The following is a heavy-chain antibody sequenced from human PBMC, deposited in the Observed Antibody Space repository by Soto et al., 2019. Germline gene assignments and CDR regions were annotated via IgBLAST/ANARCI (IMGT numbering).Heavy chain of an antibody. CDR2: ISGSGGST. CDR1: GFTFSSYA. V-gene: IGHV3-23*01. Sequence: GGSLRLSCAASGFTFSSYAMSWVRQAPGKWLEWVSAISGSGGSTYYADSVKGRFTISRDNSKNTLYLQMNSLRAEDTAVYYCAKDGYCSSTSCQEYYYYGMDVWGQGTTVTVSS. CDR3: AKDGYCSSTSCQEYYYYGMDV. J-gene: IGHJ6*02. D-gene: IGHD2-2*03.